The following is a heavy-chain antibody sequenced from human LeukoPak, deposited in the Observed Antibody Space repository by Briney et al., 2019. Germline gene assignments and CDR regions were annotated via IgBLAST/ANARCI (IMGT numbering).Heavy chain of an antibody. CDR3: ARGIIGYGVEKYYYYYGMDV. V-gene: IGHV1-69*13. CDR1: GGTFSSYA. D-gene: IGHD5-18*01. J-gene: IGHJ6*02. Sequence: SVKVSCKASGGTFSSYAISWVRQAPGQGLEWMGGIIPIFGTANFAQKFQGRVTITADESTSTAYMELSSLRFEDTAVYYCARGIIGYGVEKYYYYYGMDVWGQGTTVTVSS. CDR2: IIPIFGTA.